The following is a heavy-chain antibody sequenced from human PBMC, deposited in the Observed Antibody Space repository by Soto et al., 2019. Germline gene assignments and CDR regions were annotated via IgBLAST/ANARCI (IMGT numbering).Heavy chain of an antibody. CDR3: ARDLDYYGSGSLRH. Sequence: GGSLRLSCAASGFTFSSYAMHWVRQAPGKGLEWVAVISYDGSNKYYADSVKGRFTISRDNSKNTLYLQMNSLRAEDTAVYYCARDLDYYGSGSLRHWGQGTLVTVSS. V-gene: IGHV3-30-3*01. J-gene: IGHJ4*02. CDR2: ISYDGSNK. D-gene: IGHD3-10*01. CDR1: GFTFSSYA.